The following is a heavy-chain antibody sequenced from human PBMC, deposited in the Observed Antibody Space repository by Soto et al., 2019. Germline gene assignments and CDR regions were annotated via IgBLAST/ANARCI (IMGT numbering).Heavy chain of an antibody. V-gene: IGHV4-59*12. CDR1: GGSIRSDH. CDR3: ARDDAPTAPSTFAQ. Sequence: SETLSLTCTVSGGSIRSDHWSWIRQPPGKGLEWIGYIDYSGSPNYNPSLKSRVTISMDTSKNQLSLKLNSLRAEDTAVYYCARDDAPTAPSTFAQWGQGALVTVSS. CDR2: IDYSGSP. J-gene: IGHJ4*02. D-gene: IGHD2-21*02.